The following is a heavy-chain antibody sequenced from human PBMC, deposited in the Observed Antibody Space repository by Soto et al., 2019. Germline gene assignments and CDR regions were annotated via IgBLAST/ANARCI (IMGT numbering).Heavy chain of an antibody. V-gene: IGHV3-23*01. CDR1: RFTLRNYV. J-gene: IGHJ3*02. Sequence: EVQLLESGGGLVQPGWSLRLSCAASRFTLRNYVVNWVRQAPGKGLEWVATTGGSGDTYYPDSVKGRFTISRDNSKNTVYLEMITVRAEDTAVYYCATSGHCGGLRCSSFDMWGQGTVVTVSS. D-gene: IGHD2-21*01. CDR3: ATSGHCGGLRCSSFDM. CDR2: TGGSGDT.